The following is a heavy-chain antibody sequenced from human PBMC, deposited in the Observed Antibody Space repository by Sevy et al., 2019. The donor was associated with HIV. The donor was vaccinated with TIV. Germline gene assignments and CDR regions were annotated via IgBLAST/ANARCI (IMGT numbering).Heavy chain of an antibody. J-gene: IGHJ4*02. D-gene: IGHD3-22*01. Sequence: ASVKVSCKVYGHTLNRLGIHWVRQAPGKGLEWMGSFDPEDGETFQAQKFQGRVTMTDDTSTDTAYMELSSLRAEDTAVYYCAAIKDYYENSGSPFDYWGQGTLVTVSS. CDR1: GHTLNRLG. CDR2: FDPEDGET. CDR3: AAIKDYYENSGSPFDY. V-gene: IGHV1-24*01.